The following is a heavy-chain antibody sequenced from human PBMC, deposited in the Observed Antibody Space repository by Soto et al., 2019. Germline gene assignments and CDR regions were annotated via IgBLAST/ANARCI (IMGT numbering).Heavy chain of an antibody. CDR2: IIPFFGAA. CDR1: GVTFSRFA. V-gene: IGHV1-69*01. CDR3: ARDRGNYGDHSWFDP. D-gene: IGHD4-17*01. Sequence: QVHLVQSGAEVKKPGSSVKVSCKASGVTFSRFAISWVRQAPGQGLEWMGGIIPFFGAANYAQNFQGRVTITADESTTTAYMELSSLRSEDTAVYYCARDRGNYGDHSWFDPWGQGTLVTVSS. J-gene: IGHJ5*02.